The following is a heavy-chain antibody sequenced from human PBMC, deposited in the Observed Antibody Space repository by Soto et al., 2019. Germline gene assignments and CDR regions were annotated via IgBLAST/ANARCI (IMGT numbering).Heavy chain of an antibody. J-gene: IGHJ3*02. V-gene: IGHV4-59*08. CDR2: IYYSGST. CDR1: GGSISSYY. D-gene: IGHD3-16*02. CDR3: AGGIMITFGGVIVRGAFDI. Sequence: SETLSLTCTVSGGSISSYYWSWIRQPPGKGLEWIGYIYYSGSTNYNPSLKTRVTMSVDTSKSQFSLKLSSVTAADTAGYYCAGGIMITFGGVIVRGAFDIWGQGTMVTVSS.